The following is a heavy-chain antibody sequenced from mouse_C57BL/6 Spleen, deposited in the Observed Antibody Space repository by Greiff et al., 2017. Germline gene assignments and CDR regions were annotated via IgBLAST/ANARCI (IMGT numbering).Heavy chain of an antibody. CDR2: IYPGDGDT. CDR3: ARGDYGSSYFDY. CDR1: GYAFSSYW. J-gene: IGHJ2*01. Sequence: VKVVESGAELVKPGASVKISCKASGYAFSSYWMNWVKQRPGKGLEWIGQIYPGDGDTNYNGKFKGKATLTADTSSSTAYMQLSSLTSEDSAVYFCARGDYGSSYFDYWGQGTTLTVSS. V-gene: IGHV1-80*01. D-gene: IGHD1-1*01.